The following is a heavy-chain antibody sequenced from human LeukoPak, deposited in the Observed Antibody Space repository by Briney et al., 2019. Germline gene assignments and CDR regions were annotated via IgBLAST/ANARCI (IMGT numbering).Heavy chain of an antibody. CDR2: IYYSGST. Sequence: PSETLSLTCTVSGGSISSGGYYWSWIRQHPGKGLEWIVYIYYSGSTYYNPSLKSRVTISVDTSKNQFSLKLSSVTAADTAVYYCARDETSYSSGWRIRAFDIWGQGTMVTVSS. D-gene: IGHD6-19*01. V-gene: IGHV4-31*03. CDR3: ARDETSYSSGWRIRAFDI. CDR1: GGSISSGGYY. J-gene: IGHJ3*02.